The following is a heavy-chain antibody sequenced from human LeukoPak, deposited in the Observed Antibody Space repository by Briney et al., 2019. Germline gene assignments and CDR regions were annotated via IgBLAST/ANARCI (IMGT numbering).Heavy chain of an antibody. CDR3: ARDHGDPGVIFAY. V-gene: IGHV3-7*01. J-gene: IGHJ4*02. CDR2: INQDGSEK. Sequence: GWFLRLCCAASGFTCSSHWMSCVRQAPGKGLEWVANINQDGSEKYYVDSVKGRFTISRDNAKNSLYLQMNSLRAEDTGVYYCARDHGDPGVIFAYWGQGTLVTVSS. CDR1: GFTCSSHW. D-gene: IGHD7-27*01.